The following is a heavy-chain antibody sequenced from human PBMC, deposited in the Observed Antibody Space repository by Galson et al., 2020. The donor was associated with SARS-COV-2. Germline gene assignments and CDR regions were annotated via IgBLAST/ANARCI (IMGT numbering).Heavy chain of an antibody. CDR3: ARGRLTGGFDP. D-gene: IGHD3-10*01. J-gene: IGHJ5*02. Sequence: GESLKLSCAASGFTFSSYSMNWVRQAPGKGLEWVSSISSSSSYIYYADSVKGRFTISRDNAKNSLYLQMNSLRAEDTAVYYCARGRLTGGFDPWGQGTLVTVSS. V-gene: IGHV3-21*01. CDR1: GFTFSSYS. CDR2: ISSSSSYI.